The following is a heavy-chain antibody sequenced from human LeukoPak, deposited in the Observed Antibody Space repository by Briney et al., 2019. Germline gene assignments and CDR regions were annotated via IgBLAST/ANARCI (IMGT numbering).Heavy chain of an antibody. Sequence: EASVKLSCRVSGDTVTGFSIHWVRQAPGHGLEWMGGFDPEDGARIFAQKFQGRVTMTEDTSTDTAYMDLSSLRSEDTAVYYCATGYTYDYSLYGGQGTLVTVSS. J-gene: IGHJ4*02. CDR2: FDPEDGAR. CDR1: GDTVTGFS. CDR3: ATGYTYDYSLY. V-gene: IGHV1-24*01. D-gene: IGHD5-18*01.